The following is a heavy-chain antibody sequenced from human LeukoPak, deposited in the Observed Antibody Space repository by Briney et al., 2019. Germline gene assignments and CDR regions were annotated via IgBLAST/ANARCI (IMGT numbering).Heavy chain of an antibody. Sequence: GGSLRLSCAASGFTFSSYSMNWVRQAPGKGLEWVSSISSSSSYIYYADSVKGRFTISRDNAKNSLYLQMNSLRAEDTAVYYCAREGVFCGSTSCYSPHRRGQGTLVTVSS. CDR3: AREGVFCGSTSCYSPHR. CDR2: ISSSSSYI. V-gene: IGHV3-21*01. CDR1: GFTFSSYS. D-gene: IGHD2-2*01. J-gene: IGHJ4*02.